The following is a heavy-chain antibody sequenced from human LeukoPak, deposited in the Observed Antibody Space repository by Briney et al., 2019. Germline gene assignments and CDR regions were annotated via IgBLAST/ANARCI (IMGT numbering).Heavy chain of an antibody. Sequence: PGGSLRLSCAASGFAFSDCSMNWVRQAPGKGLEWVSYISSSDNTIHYADSVKGRFTISRDNSKNTLYLQMNSLRAEDTAVYYCASLMTTYFSIDYWGQGTLVTVSS. D-gene: IGHD4-11*01. J-gene: IGHJ4*02. CDR1: GFAFSDCS. CDR3: ASLMTTYFSIDY. V-gene: IGHV3-48*01. CDR2: ISSSDNTI.